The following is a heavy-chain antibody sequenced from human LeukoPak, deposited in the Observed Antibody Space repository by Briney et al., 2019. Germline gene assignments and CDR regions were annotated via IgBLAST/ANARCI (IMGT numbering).Heavy chain of an antibody. V-gene: IGHV3-48*02. CDR3: ARVPYYYDSSGYPP. CDR2: ISSSSSTI. Sequence: PGGSLRLSCAASGFTFSSYSMNWVRQAPGKGLEWVSYISSSSSTIYYADSVKGRFTISRDNAKNSLYLQMNSLRDEDTAVYYCARVPYYYDSSGYPPWGQGTPVTVSS. J-gene: IGHJ5*02. CDR1: GFTFSSYS. D-gene: IGHD3-22*01.